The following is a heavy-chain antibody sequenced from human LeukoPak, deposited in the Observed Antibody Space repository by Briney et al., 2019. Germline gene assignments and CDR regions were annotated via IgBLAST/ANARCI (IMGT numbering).Heavy chain of an antibody. CDR3: ARDLSPYSSSSYFDY. CDR1: GGSTSNGGYY. J-gene: IGHJ4*02. Sequence: ASETLSLTCTVSGGSTSNGGYYWCWIRQPPGKGLEWIGYIYHSGSTYYNPSLKSRVTISVDRSKNQFSLKLSSVTAADTAVYYCARDLSPYSSSSYFDYWGQGTLVTVSS. D-gene: IGHD6-6*01. CDR2: IYHSGST. V-gene: IGHV4-30-2*01.